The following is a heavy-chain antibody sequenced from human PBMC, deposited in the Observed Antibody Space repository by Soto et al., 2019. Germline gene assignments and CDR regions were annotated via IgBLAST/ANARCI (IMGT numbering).Heavy chain of an antibody. CDR2: IWHDGSQK. CDR1: GLTFSNYG. CDR3: EGRDDPFHV. Sequence: QVQLVESGGGVVQPERSLRLSCVGTGLTFSNYGIHWVRQAPGRGLEWVAVIWHDGSQKYSADSVRGRFTISRDNSKHTVYLQMNSLRAEDTAVYYCEGRDDPFHVWGQGTMVTVSS. J-gene: IGHJ3*01. V-gene: IGHV3-33*01.